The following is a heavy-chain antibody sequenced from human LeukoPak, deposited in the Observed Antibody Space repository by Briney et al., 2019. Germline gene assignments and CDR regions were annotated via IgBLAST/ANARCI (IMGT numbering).Heavy chain of an antibody. V-gene: IGHV4-38-2*02. Sequence: PSETLSLTCTVSGYSISSGYYWGWIRQPPGKGLEWIGSIYHSGSTYYNPSLKSRVTISVDTSKNQFSLKLSSVTAADTAVYYCARATVWEDYYATQYYFDYWGHGTLVTVSS. D-gene: IGHD3-22*01. CDR3: ARATVWEDYYATQYYFDY. CDR2: IYHSGST. J-gene: IGHJ4*01. CDR1: GYSISSGYY.